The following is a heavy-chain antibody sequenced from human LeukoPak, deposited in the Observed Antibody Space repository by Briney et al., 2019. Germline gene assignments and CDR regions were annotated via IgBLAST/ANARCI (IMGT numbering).Heavy chain of an antibody. J-gene: IGHJ6*02. CDR3: ARGIAAAPRYYYYGMDV. Sequence: SETLSLTCAVSGGSISSGGYSWSWIRQPPGKGLEWIGYIYHSGSTYYNPSLKSRVTISVDRSKNQFSLKLSSVTAADPAVYYCARGIAAAPRYYYYGMDVWGQGTTVTVSS. CDR1: GGSISSGGYS. CDR2: IYHSGST. D-gene: IGHD6-13*01. V-gene: IGHV4-30-2*01.